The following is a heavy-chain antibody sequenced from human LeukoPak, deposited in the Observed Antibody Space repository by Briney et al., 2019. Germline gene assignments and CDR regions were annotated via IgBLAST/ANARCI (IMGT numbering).Heavy chain of an antibody. CDR1: GYIFTDYY. V-gene: IGHV1-2*02. CDR2: INPGTGDT. J-gene: IGHJ3*01. Sequence: ASVKVSCKASGYIFTDYYMNWVRQAPGQGLEWMGWINPGTGDTNYAQKFQGRVTMTRDTSVSTAYMELSGLQYDDTAMYYCSIFEVWGQGTMVTISS. D-gene: IGHD2-21*01. CDR3: SIFEV.